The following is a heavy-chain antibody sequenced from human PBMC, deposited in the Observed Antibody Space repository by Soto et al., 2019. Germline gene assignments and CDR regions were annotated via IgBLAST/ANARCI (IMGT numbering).Heavy chain of an antibody. V-gene: IGHV4-59*01. CDR2: IYYSGST. Sequence: SETLSLTCTVSGGSISSYYWSWIRQPPGKGLEWIGYIYYSGSTNYNPSLKSRVTMSVDTSKNQFSLNLSSVTAADTAVYYCASVGGPYSSSSVDYWGQGTLVTVSS. CDR1: GGSISSYY. CDR3: ASVGGPYSSSSVDY. J-gene: IGHJ4*02. D-gene: IGHD6-6*01.